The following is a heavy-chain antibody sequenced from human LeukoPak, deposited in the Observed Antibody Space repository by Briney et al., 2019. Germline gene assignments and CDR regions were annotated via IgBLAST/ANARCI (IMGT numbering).Heavy chain of an antibody. CDR2: IYSSGST. Sequence: SETLSLTCTVSGGSITSVSYSWSWIRQPAGKGLEWIGRIYSSGSTNYNPSLKSRVTISVDTSKKQCSLKLNSVTAADTAVYYCAREKIGYYDSSGRGWFDPWGQGTLVTVSS. CDR3: AREKIGYYDSSGRGWFDP. CDR1: GGSITSVSYS. V-gene: IGHV4-61*02. J-gene: IGHJ5*02. D-gene: IGHD3-22*01.